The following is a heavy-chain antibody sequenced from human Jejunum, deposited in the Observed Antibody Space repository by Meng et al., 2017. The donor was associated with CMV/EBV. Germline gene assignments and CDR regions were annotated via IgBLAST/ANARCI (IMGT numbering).Heavy chain of an antibody. V-gene: IGHV1-2*02. CDR1: Y. Sequence: YIHWVRQAPGQGLEWMEWINPNSGDTNYAQKFQGRVTMTRDTSISTAYMELSRLRSDDTAVYYCAKVKSTYHYDSTTYYPNPLFDYWGQGTLVTVSS. J-gene: IGHJ4*02. CDR2: INPNSGDT. CDR3: AKVKSTYHYDSTTYYPNPLFDY. D-gene: IGHD2/OR15-2a*01.